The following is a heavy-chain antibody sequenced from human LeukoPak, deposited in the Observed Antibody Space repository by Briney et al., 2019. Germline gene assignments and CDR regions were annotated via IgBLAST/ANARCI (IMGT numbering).Heavy chain of an antibody. V-gene: IGHV3-21*01. D-gene: IGHD2-8*01. J-gene: IGHJ4*02. CDR2: ISSSSSYI. CDR3: ARGGVYGGSLVFFRFFDY. Sequence: GGSLRLSCAASGFTFSSYSMNWVRQAPGKGLEWVSSISSSSSYIYYADSVKGRFTISRDNAKNSLYLQMNSLRAEDTAVYYCARGGVYGGSLVFFRFFDYGGQGPLVTVSS. CDR1: GFTFSSYS.